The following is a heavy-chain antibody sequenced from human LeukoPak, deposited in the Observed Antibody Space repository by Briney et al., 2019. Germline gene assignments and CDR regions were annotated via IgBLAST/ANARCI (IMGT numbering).Heavy chain of an antibody. J-gene: IGHJ4*02. CDR3: ARADDLDY. CDR2: MNPNSGNT. CDR1: GYTFTGYY. V-gene: IGHV1-8*02. D-gene: IGHD3-3*01. Sequence: ASVKVSCKASGYTFTGYYMHWVRQAPGQGLEWMGWMNPNSGNTGYAQKFQGRVTMTRNTSISTAYMELSSLRSEDTVVYYCARADDLDYWGQGTLVTVSS.